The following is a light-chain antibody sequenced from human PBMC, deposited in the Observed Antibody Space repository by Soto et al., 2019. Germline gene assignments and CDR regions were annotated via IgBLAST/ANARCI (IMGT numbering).Light chain of an antibody. Sequence: DIQMTQSPSSLSASVGDRATITRRASQNIGVYLNWYQKKPGKAPKLLIHAASSLHSGVPSTVSGSGSGTDVTLTISSLQPEEWATYDCQQSYSTPWTFGQGTKVDIK. J-gene: IGKJ1*01. V-gene: IGKV1-39*01. CDR1: QNIGVY. CDR3: QQSYSTPWT. CDR2: AAS.